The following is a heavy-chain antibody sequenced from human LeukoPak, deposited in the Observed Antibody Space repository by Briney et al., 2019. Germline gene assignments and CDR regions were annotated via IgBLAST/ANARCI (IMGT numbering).Heavy chain of an antibody. Sequence: SETLSLTCTVSGGSISSGGYYWSWIRQHPGKGLEWIGYIYYSGSTYYNPSLKSRVTISVDTSKNQFSLKLSSVTAADTAVYYCARVLDSSGYYYWPNWFDPWGQGTLVTVSP. CDR3: ARVLDSSGYYYWPNWFDP. D-gene: IGHD3-22*01. CDR1: GGSISSGGYY. CDR2: IYYSGST. J-gene: IGHJ5*02. V-gene: IGHV4-31*03.